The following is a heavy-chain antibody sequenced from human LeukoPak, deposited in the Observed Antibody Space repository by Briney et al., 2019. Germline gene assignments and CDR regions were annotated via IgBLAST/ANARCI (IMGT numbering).Heavy chain of an antibody. J-gene: IGHJ4*02. D-gene: IGHD5-18*01. CDR3: ARTVGRTAYFDY. CDR2: IYYSGST. CDR1: GGSISSYY. Sequence: SETLSLTCTVSGGSISSYYWSWIRQPPGKGLEWIGYIYYSGSTNYNPSLKSRVTISVDTSKNQFSLKLSSVTAADTAVYYCARTVGRTAYFDYWGQGTLVTVSS. V-gene: IGHV4-59*01.